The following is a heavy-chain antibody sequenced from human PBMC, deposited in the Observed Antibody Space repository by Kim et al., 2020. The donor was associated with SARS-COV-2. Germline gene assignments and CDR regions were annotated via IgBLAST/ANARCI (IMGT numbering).Heavy chain of an antibody. CDR3: ARDRQRAGTGVDY. D-gene: IGHD6-19*01. J-gene: IGHJ4*02. V-gene: IGHV6-1*01. Sequence: YTLSVHSGITITPDNSKNQFSLQLNSVTPEETAVYYCARDRQRAGTGVDYWGQGTLVTVSS.